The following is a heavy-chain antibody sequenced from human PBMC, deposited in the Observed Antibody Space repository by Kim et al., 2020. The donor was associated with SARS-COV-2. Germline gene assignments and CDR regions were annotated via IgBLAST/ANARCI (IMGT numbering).Heavy chain of an antibody. J-gene: IGHJ6*02. CDR1: GLTFSNCD. CDR3: ARDDGEAAGWSGMDV. CDR2: ISRSSSHV. Sequence: GGSLRLSCAASGLTFSNCDMNWVRQAPGKGLEWVSYISRSSSHVYYADSVKGRFTISRDNAKNSLYLQMDSLGAEDTAVYYCARDDGEAAGWSGMDVWGQGTTVSVSS. D-gene: IGHD6-13*01. V-gene: IGHV3-21*01.